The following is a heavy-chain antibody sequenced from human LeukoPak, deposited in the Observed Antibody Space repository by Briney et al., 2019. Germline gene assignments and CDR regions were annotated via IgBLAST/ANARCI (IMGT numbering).Heavy chain of an antibody. CDR2: IYYSGST. D-gene: IGHD1-1*01. Sequence: PSETLSLTCTVSGGSISSYYWSWIRQPPGKGLGWIGYIYYSGSTNYNPSLKSRVTISVDTSKNQFSLKLNSVTAADTAVYYCARDPRGGTSRDNWFDPWGQGTLVTVSS. CDR1: GGSISSYY. V-gene: IGHV4-59*01. CDR3: ARDPRGGTSRDNWFDP. J-gene: IGHJ5*02.